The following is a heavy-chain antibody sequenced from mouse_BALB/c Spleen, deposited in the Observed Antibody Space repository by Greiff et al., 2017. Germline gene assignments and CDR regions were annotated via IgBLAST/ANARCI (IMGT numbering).Heavy chain of an antibody. Sequence: ESGPGLVKPSQSLSLTCSVTGYSITSGYYWNWIRQFPGNKLEWMGYISYDGSNNYNPSLKNRISITRDTSKNQFFLKLNSVTTEDTATYYCARGGADYYGSSYQYCDVWGAGTTVTVSS. J-gene: IGHJ1*01. V-gene: IGHV3-6*02. CDR3: ARGGADYYGSSYQYCDV. CDR1: GYSITSGYY. CDR2: ISYDGSN. D-gene: IGHD1-1*01.